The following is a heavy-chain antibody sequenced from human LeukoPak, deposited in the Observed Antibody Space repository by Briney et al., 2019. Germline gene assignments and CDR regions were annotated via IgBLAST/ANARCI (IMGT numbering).Heavy chain of an antibody. V-gene: IGHV3-30-3*01. CDR1: GFTFSSYA. CDR2: ISYDGSNK. CDR3: ARDRTRIAVAGTRGEDY. J-gene: IGHJ4*02. Sequence: GRTLRLSCAASGFTFSSYAMHWVRQAPGKGLEWVAVISYDGSNKYYADSVKGRFTISRDNSKNTLYLQMNSLRAEDTAVYYCARDRTRIAVAGTRGEDYWGQGTLVTVSS. D-gene: IGHD6-19*01.